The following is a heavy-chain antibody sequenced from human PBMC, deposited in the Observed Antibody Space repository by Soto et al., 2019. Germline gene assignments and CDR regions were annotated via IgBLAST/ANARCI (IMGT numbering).Heavy chain of an antibody. J-gene: IGHJ6*03. CDR2: IIPKLGIT. CDR1: VGTFSDYN. V-gene: IGHV1-69*02. D-gene: IGHD2-8*01. CDR3: ARVEGTRTTNFYHYMDV. Sequence: VQLVQSGAEVKRPGSSVKVSCKAPVGTFSDYNIAWVRQARGQGLEWMGRIIPKLGITNYAHKFQDRVRITAVKATSTGSRELSRPRYEETAVYFCARVEGTRTTNFYHYMDVWGEGTSVTVS.